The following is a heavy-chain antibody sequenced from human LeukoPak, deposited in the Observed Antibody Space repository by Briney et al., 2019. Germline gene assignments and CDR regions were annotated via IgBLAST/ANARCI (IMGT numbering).Heavy chain of an antibody. V-gene: IGHV4-39*07. D-gene: IGHD2-2*02. CDR1: GGSISSTTYY. Sequence: SETLSLSCTVSGGSISSTTYYWAWIRQPPGKGLEYIGSIYYSGRTSDNPSLKSRVTISVDTSKNQFSLKLSSVTAADTAVYYCARAPIRYCSSTSCYTHYYYYGMDVWGQGTTVTVSS. CDR3: ARAPIRYCSSTSCYTHYYYYGMDV. J-gene: IGHJ6*02. CDR2: IYYSGRT.